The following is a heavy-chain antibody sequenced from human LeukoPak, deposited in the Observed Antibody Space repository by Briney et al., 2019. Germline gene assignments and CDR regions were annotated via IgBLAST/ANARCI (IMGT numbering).Heavy chain of an antibody. CDR3: ARGVDIWGNSAPFDY. V-gene: IGHV3-13*01. CDR2: IGTAGDT. CDR1: GFTFSSYD. D-gene: IGHD4-23*01. J-gene: IGHJ4*02. Sequence: PGGSLRLSCAASGFTFSSYDMHWVRQATGKGLEWVSAIGTAGDTYYPGSVKGRFTISGENAKNSLYLQMNSLRAGDTAVYYCARGVDIWGNSAPFDYWGQGTLVAVSS.